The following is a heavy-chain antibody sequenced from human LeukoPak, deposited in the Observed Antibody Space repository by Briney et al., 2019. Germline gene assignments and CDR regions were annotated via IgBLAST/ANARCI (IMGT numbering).Heavy chain of an antibody. CDR1: GYTFTSYY. D-gene: IGHD6-19*01. CDR2: INPNGGST. CDR3: ARDPFTQCCSGWTPYFDC. J-gene: IGHJ4*02. V-gene: IGHV1-46*01. Sequence: ASVKVSCKTSGYTFTSYYMHWVRQAPGQGLEWVGIINPNGGSTNYAQKFQGRVTMTRDTSTSTVYMELSSLRSEDTAVYYCARDPFTQCCSGWTPYFDCWGQGTLVTVSS.